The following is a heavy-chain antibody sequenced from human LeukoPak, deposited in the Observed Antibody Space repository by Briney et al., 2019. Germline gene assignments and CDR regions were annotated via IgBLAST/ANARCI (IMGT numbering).Heavy chain of an antibody. V-gene: IGHV4-61*02. CDR3: AREPWEMYGSGSYYNGDAFDI. J-gene: IGHJ3*02. CDR2: IYTSGST. D-gene: IGHD3-10*01. Sequence: SETLSLTCTVSGGSISSGSYYWSWIRQRAGKGLEWIGRIYTSGSTNYNPSLKSRVTISVDTSKNQFSLKLSSVTAADTAVYYCAREPWEMYGSGSYYNGDAFDIWGQGTMVTVSS. CDR1: GGSISSGSYY.